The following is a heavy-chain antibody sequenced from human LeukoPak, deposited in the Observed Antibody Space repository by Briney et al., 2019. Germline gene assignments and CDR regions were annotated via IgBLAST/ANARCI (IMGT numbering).Heavy chain of an antibody. CDR3: ATFSTFYDSSGYNIDY. CDR2: IWYDGSNK. Sequence: GGSLRLSCAASGFTFSSYGMHWVRQAPGKGLEWVAVIWYDGSNKYYADSVKGRFTISRDNSKNTLYLQMNSLRAEDTAVYYCATFSTFYDSSGYNIDYWGQGTLVTVSS. J-gene: IGHJ4*02. CDR1: GFTFSSYG. D-gene: IGHD3-22*01. V-gene: IGHV3-33*01.